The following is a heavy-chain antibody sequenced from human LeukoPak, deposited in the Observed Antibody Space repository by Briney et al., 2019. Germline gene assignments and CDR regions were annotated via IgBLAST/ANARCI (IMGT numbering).Heavy chain of an antibody. D-gene: IGHD2-2*02. CDR3: ANTILTGAL. CDR2: ISHDGNNE. J-gene: IGHJ4*02. V-gene: IGHV3-30*18. CDR1: GFTFSNYG. Sequence: GRSLRLSCAASGFTFSNYGVHWVRQAPGKGLDWVAVISHDGNNEYYADSVKGRFTISRDNSKNTLYLQMNSLRAEDTAVYYCANTILTGALWGQGTLVTVSS.